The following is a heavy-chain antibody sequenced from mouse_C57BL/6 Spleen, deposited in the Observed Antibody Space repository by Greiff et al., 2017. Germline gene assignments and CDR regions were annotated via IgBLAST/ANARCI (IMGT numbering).Heavy chain of an antibody. CDR2: IHPNSGST. D-gene: IGHD1-1*01. CDR1: GYTFTSYW. V-gene: IGHV1-64*01. Sequence: VQLQQPGAELVKPGASVKLSCKASGYTFTSYWMHWVKQRPGQGLEWIGMIHPNSGSTNYNEKFKSKATLTVDKASSTAYMQLSRLTSEDSAVYYCARKGLYYGSSYEAMDYWGQGTSVTVSS. J-gene: IGHJ4*01. CDR3: ARKGLYYGSSYEAMDY.